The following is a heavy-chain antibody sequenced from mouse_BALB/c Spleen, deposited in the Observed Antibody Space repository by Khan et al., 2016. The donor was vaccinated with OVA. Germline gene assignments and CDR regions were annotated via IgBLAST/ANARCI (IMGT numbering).Heavy chain of an antibody. CDR3: ARRSV. Sequence: EVQLQEPGPGLVKPSQSLSLTCTVTGYSITSDYAWNWIWQFPGNKLEWMGYITYSGSTSHNPSLKRRISTTPHTSKYQFFLQLNSVTTENTATYCCARRSVWGAGTTVTVSS. CDR1: GYSITSDYA. CDR2: ITYSGST. V-gene: IGHV3-2*02. J-gene: IGHJ1*01.